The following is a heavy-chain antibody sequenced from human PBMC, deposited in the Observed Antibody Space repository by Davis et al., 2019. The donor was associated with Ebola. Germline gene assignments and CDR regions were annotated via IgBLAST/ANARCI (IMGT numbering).Heavy chain of an antibody. CDR3: ATGAPVGAIAFGY. Sequence: GESLKISCAASGFTFRSYAMKWVRQAPGKGLEWVAVISYDGSNKYYADSVKGRFTISRDNSKNTLYLQMNSLRAEDTAVYYCATGAPVGAIAFGYWGQGTLVTVTS. CDR2: ISYDGSNK. CDR1: GFTFRSYA. D-gene: IGHD1-26*01. V-gene: IGHV3-30*04. J-gene: IGHJ4*02.